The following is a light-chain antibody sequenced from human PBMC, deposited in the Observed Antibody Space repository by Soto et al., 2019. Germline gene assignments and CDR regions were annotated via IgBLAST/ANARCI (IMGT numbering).Light chain of an antibody. V-gene: IGKV3-20*01. J-gene: IGKJ2*01. CDR1: QSIFNNY. CDR3: QQYGGSPFT. CDR2: GAS. Sequence: EIVLTQSPGTLSLSPRERATLSCRASQSIFNNYLAWYQQKPGQAPRLLVYGASFRATGIPDRFSGSGSGTDFTLTISRLEPEDFPVYYCQQYGGSPFTFGQGTRLEIK.